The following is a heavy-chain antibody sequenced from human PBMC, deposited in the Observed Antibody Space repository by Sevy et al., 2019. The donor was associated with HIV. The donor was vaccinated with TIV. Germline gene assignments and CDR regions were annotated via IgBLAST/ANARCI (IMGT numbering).Heavy chain of an antibody. J-gene: IGHJ4*02. Sequence: SETLSLTCTVSGGSISSGGYYWSWIRQHPGKGLEWIGYIYYSGSTYYNPSLKSRVTISVDTSKNQFSLKLSSVTAADTAVYYCARAIAVAGSFDYWGQGTLVTVSS. D-gene: IGHD6-13*01. CDR1: GGSISSGGYY. V-gene: IGHV4-31*03. CDR3: ARAIAVAGSFDY. CDR2: IYYSGST.